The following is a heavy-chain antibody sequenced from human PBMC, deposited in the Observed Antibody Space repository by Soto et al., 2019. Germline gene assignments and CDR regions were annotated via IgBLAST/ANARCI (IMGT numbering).Heavy chain of an antibody. CDR2: ISGSGGST. V-gene: IGHV3-23*01. CDR3: AKVAALMITFGGVIVFDY. D-gene: IGHD3-16*02. Sequence: SGGSLRLSCAASGFTFSSYAMSWVRQAPGKGLEWVSAISGSGGSTYYADSVKGRFTISRDNSKNTLYLQMNSLRAEDTAVYYCAKVAALMITFGGVIVFDYWGQGTLVTVSS. J-gene: IGHJ4*02. CDR1: GFTFSSYA.